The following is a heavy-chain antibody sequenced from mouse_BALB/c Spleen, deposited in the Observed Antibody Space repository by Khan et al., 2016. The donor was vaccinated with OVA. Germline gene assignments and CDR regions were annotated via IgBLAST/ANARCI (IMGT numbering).Heavy chain of an antibody. CDR2: ISPGSGAT. CDR1: GYTFTDYY. D-gene: IGHD1-2*01. CDR3: ARRNYFGYTFAY. J-gene: IGHJ3*01. V-gene: IGHV1-77*01. Sequence: QVQLKQSGAELARPGASVKLSCKASGYTFTDYYINWVKQRTGQGLEWIGEISPGSGATYYNEKFKGKATLTADKSSRTSYMQLNSLTSEASAVYFCARRNYFGYTFAYWGQGTLVTVSA.